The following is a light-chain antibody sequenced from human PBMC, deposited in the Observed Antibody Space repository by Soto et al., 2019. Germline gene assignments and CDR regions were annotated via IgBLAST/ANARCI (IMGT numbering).Light chain of an antibody. CDR1: QRVSSW. J-gene: IGKJ1*01. Sequence: DIQMTQSPSTLSASVGDRVTITCRASQRVSSWLAWFQQKPGKAPKLLIYKASNLQSGVSSRFSGGGSGTEFTLTISSLQPDDFATYYCQQYKTYWTFGPGTKVDIK. V-gene: IGKV1-5*03. CDR3: QQYKTYWT. CDR2: KAS.